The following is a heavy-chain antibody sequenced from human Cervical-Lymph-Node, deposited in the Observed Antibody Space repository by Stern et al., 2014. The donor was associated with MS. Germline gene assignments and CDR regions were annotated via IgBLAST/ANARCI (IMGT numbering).Heavy chain of an antibody. V-gene: IGHV5-51*01. CDR2: IYPGGSDT. CDR1: GYSFTSYG. D-gene: IGHD2-8*02. Sequence: MQLVQSGAEVKKPGESLKISCKGSGYSFTSYGIGRVRQMPGKGLEWMGVIYPGGSDTRYSPSFHGQVTTSADKAIRPAYPQWSSLKASDTAMYYCAIRAGGVGYFDYWGQGTLVTVSS. J-gene: IGHJ4*02. CDR3: AIRAGGVGYFDY.